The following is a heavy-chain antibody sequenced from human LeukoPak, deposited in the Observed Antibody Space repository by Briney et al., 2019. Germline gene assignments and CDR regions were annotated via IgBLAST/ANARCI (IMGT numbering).Heavy chain of an antibody. J-gene: IGHJ4*02. Sequence: GGSLRLSWAASGFTFTSYSMNWVRQAPGKGLEWVSTISGGGGSTYYADSVKGRFTISRDNSKNTLYLQVDSLRAEDTAVYYCAKGGKWDVTPFDYWGQGTLVTVSS. CDR3: AKGGKWDVTPFDY. CDR1: GFTFTSYS. CDR2: ISGGGGST. D-gene: IGHD1-26*01. V-gene: IGHV3-23*01.